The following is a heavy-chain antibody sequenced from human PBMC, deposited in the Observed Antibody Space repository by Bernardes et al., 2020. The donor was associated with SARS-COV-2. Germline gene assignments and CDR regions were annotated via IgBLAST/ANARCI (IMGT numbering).Heavy chain of an antibody. J-gene: IGHJ4*02. D-gene: IGHD3-16*01. Sequence: GGSLRLSCAASAFTFSRYAMHWVRQAPGKGLEWVAAIWYDGSNKYYADSVKGRFTISRDNSKNSLYLLMNSLTAEDTAVYYCARGLITYSTEKHPLYFDYWGQGTLVTVSS. CDR2: IWYDGSNK. CDR3: ARGLITYSTEKHPLYFDY. CDR1: AFTFSRYA. V-gene: IGHV3-33*01.